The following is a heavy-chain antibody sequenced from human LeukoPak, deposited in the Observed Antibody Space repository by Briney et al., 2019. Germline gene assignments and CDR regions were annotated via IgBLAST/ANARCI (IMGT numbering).Heavy chain of an antibody. Sequence: SQTLSLTCTVSGGSISSGSYYWSWIRQPAGKGLEWIGRIYTSGSTNYNPSLKSRVTISVYTSKNQFSLKLSSVTAADTAVYYCARASIFWGFSFGDYWGQGTLVTVSS. V-gene: IGHV4-61*02. D-gene: IGHD3-3*01. CDR2: IYTSGST. CDR1: GGSISSGSYY. J-gene: IGHJ4*02. CDR3: ARASIFWGFSFGDY.